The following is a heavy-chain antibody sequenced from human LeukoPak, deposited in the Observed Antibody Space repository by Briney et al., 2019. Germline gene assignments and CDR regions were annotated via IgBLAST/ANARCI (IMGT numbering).Heavy chain of an antibody. D-gene: IGHD2-15*01. CDR3: AKDIDGYSSGWYEF. V-gene: IGHV3-9*01. Sequence: GRSLRLSCEGSGFTFDDFGMHCVRQAPGKGLECGSGISWNSGTIGYADAVKGRFTISRDNAKNTLYLQMNSLRAEDTALYYCAKDIDGYSSGWYEFWGQGTPVTVSS. J-gene: IGHJ5*01. CDR2: ISWNSGTI. CDR1: GFTFDDFG.